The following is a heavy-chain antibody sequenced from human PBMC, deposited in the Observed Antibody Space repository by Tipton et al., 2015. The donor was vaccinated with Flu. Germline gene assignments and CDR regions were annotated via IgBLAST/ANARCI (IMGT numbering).Heavy chain of an antibody. J-gene: IGHJ4*02. V-gene: IGHV1-18*04. CDR3: ARARTYYYDSSGSDYFDY. CDR2: ISAYNGNT. CDR1: GYTFTSYG. Sequence: QSGPEVKKPGASVKVSCKASGYTFTSYGISWVRQAPGQGLEWMGWISAYNGNTNYAQKLQGRVTMTTDTSTSTAYMELRSLRSDDTAVYYCARARTYYYDSSGSDYFDYWGQGTLVTVSS. D-gene: IGHD3-22*01.